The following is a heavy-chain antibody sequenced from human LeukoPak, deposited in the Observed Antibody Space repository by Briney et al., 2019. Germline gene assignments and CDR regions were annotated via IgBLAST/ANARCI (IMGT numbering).Heavy chain of an antibody. V-gene: IGHV1-69*04. Sequence: SSVKVSCKASGGTFSSYAISWVRQAPGQGLEWMGRIIPIFGIANYAQKFQGRVTITADKSTSTAYMELSSLISEDTAVYYCARALITIFGVVPKYYYYGMDVWGQGTTVTVSS. D-gene: IGHD3-3*01. J-gene: IGHJ6*02. CDR2: IIPIFGIA. CDR3: ARALITIFGVVPKYYYYGMDV. CDR1: GGTFSSYA.